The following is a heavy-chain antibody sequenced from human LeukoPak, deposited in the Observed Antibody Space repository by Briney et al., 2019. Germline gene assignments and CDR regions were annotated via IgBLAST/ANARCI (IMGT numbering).Heavy chain of an antibody. CDR3: ARDSPLWLHLVDS. CDR1: GLGFVSNV. CDR2: ISNDGSNR. V-gene: IGHV3-30-3*01. J-gene: IGHJ4*02. Sequence: PGRSLRLSLQALGLGFVSNVMTWSGKAPAKGLDGVAVISNDGSNRYYADSVKGRFTISRDSSKDTVYLQMNSLRVEDTAVYYCARDSPLWLHLVDSWGQGTLVTVSS. D-gene: IGHD3-22*01.